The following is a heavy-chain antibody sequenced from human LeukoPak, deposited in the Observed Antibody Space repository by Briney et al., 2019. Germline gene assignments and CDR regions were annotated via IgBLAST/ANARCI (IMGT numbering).Heavy chain of an antibody. CDR2: IYYSGGT. CDR1: GGSISSSSYF. Sequence: SETLSRTCTVSGGSISSSSYFWGWIRQPPGKGLEWIGSIYYSGGTSYNPSLKSRVTISVDTSKNQFSLKLSSVTAADTAVYYCARDSHIVGATQFDYWGQGTLVTVSS. J-gene: IGHJ4*02. V-gene: IGHV4-39*07. D-gene: IGHD1-26*01. CDR3: ARDSHIVGATQFDY.